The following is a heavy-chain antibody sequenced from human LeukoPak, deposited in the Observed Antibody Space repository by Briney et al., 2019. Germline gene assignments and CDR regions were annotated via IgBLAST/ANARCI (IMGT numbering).Heavy chain of an antibody. CDR1: GYTFTSYG. J-gene: IGHJ4*02. V-gene: IGHV1-69*13. Sequence: ASVTVSCKASGYTFTSYGISWVRQAPGQGLEWIGGIIPIFGTANYAQKFQGRVTITADESTSTAYMELSSLRSEDTAVYYCARELRYYYDSSGSSPRFDYWGQGTLVTVSS. CDR2: IIPIFGTA. CDR3: ARELRYYYDSSGSSPRFDY. D-gene: IGHD3-22*01.